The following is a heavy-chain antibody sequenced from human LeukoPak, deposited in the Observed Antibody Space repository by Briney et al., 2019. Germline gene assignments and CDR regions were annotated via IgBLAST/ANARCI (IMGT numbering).Heavy chain of an antibody. CDR2: IVSDGSHT. D-gene: IGHD2-21*01. CDR1: GFTFSSHW. V-gene: IGHV3-74*01. Sequence: GGSLRLSCAASGFTFSSHWMHWVRQAPGKGLEWLSRIVSDGSHTFYADSVKGRFTISRDNAKNTLSLQMNSLRVEDTAVYYCARDRGGDDAFDLWGHGTMVTVSS. CDR3: ARDRGGDDAFDL. J-gene: IGHJ3*01.